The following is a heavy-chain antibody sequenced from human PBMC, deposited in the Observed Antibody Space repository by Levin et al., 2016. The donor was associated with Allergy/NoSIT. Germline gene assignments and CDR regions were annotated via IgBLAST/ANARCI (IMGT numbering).Heavy chain of an antibody. CDR3: ARDRTIAARPDHYYGMDV. V-gene: IGHV4-30-4*01. J-gene: IGHJ6*02. D-gene: IGHD6-6*01. Sequence: SETLSLTCTVSGGSISSGDYYWSWIRQPPGKGLEWIGYIYYSGSTYYNPSLKSRVTISVDTSKNQFSLKLSSVTAADTAVYYCARDRTIAARPDHYYGMDVWGQGTTVTVSS. CDR1: GGSISSGDYY. CDR2: IYYSGST.